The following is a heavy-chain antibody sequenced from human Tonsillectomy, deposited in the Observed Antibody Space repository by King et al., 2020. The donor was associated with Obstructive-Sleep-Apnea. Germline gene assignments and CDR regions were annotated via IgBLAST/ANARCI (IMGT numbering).Heavy chain of an antibody. Sequence: QLVQSGADVKKPGSSVKVSCKASGGTFSSYAISWVRQAPGQGLDWIGGIIPIFGTANYAQKFQGRVTITADESTSTAYMELSSLRSEDTAVYYCARGDTAMVIDYYYGMDVWGQGTTVTVSS. J-gene: IGHJ6*02. D-gene: IGHD5-18*01. CDR3: ARGDTAMVIDYYYGMDV. V-gene: IGHV1-69*01. CDR1: GGTFSSYA. CDR2: IIPIFGTA.